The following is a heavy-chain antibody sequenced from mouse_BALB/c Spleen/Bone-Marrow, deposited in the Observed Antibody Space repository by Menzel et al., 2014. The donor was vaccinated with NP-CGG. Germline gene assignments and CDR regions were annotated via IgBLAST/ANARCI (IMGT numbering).Heavy chain of an antibody. CDR1: GYTFTSFY. CDR3: ARKSQRAYDSMNY. CDR2: IYPGDFNT. J-gene: IGHJ4*01. D-gene: IGHD6-5*01. V-gene: IGHV1S56*01. Sequence: VQLQESGPELVKPGASVRISCKASGYTFTSFYIYWVRQRPGQGLEWIGWIYPGDFNTKYNEKFKGKATLTADKSFSTASMQLSSLTSEDSAVYFCARKSQRAYDSMNYWGQGTSVTVSS.